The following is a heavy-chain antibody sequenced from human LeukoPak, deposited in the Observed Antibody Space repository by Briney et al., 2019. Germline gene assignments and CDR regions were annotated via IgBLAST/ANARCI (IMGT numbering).Heavy chain of an antibody. Sequence: KPSETLSLTCTVSGDSISSYYWSWIRQPPGKGLEWIGYVYYSGSTNYNPSLKSQVTISVDTSKNQFSLKLSSVTAADTAVYYCAREGDGYLDYWGQGTLVTVSS. CDR2: VYYSGST. J-gene: IGHJ4*02. V-gene: IGHV4-59*01. CDR3: AREGDGYLDY. CDR1: GDSISSYY. D-gene: IGHD3-10*01.